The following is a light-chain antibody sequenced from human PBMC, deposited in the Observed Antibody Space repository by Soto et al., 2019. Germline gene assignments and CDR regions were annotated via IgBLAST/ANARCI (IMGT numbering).Light chain of an antibody. CDR3: ATWDDSLNGVV. Sequence: QSVLTQPPSVSEAPRQRVTISCSGSSSNLGNNAVNWYQQLPGTAPKLLIYYNDLLPSGVSDRFSGFKSGTSASLAISGLQSEDEADYYCATWDDSLNGVVFGGGTKLTVL. CDR1: SSNLGNNA. J-gene: IGLJ2*01. CDR2: YND. V-gene: IGLV1-36*01.